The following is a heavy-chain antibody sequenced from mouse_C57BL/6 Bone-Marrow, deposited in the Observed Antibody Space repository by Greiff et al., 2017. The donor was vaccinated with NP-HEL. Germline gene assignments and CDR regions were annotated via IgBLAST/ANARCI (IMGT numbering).Heavy chain of an antibody. Sequence: VQLQQSGPELVKPGASVKISCKASGYTFTDYYMNWVKQSHGKSLEWIGDINPNNGGTSYNQKFKGKATLTVDKSSSTAYMELRSLTSEDSAVYYCAREGVIYYGSLFDYWGQGTTLTVSS. CDR1: GYTFTDYY. CDR3: AREGVIYYGSLFDY. D-gene: IGHD2-1*01. CDR2: INPNNGGT. V-gene: IGHV1-26*01. J-gene: IGHJ2*01.